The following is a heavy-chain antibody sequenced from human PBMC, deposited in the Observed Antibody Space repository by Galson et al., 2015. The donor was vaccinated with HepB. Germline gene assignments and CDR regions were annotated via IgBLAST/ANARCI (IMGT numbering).Heavy chain of an antibody. CDR1: EFTFSTYW. CDR2: INQDGNEK. CDR3: ARLRLHSTLVRGVRRYYGMDV. D-gene: IGHD3-10*01. J-gene: IGHJ6*02. V-gene: IGHV3-7*03. Sequence: SLRLSCAASEFTFSTYWMTWVRQAPGKGLEWVANINQDGNEKYYVDSVKGRFTVSRDNAKDSLYLLMNRLRVEDTAVYYCARLRLHSTLVRGVRRYYGMDVWGPGTTVTVSS.